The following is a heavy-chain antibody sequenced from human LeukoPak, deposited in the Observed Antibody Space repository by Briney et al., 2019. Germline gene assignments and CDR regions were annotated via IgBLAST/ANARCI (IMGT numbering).Heavy chain of an antibody. V-gene: IGHV4-34*01. Sequence: SETLSLTCAVYGGSFSGYYWSWIRQPPGKGLEWIGEVNHSGSTNYNPSLKSRVTISVDTSKNQFSLKLSSVTAADTAVYYCARGVAVSSSGWYNYWGQGTLVTVSS. D-gene: IGHD6-19*01. CDR1: GGSFSGYY. CDR2: VNHSGST. CDR3: ARGVAVSSSGWYNY. J-gene: IGHJ4*02.